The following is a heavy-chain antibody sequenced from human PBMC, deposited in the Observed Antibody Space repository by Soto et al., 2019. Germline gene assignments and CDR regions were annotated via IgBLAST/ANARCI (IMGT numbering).Heavy chain of an antibody. CDR3: VRAQEIFVVTRLGGYYYGMDV. J-gene: IGHJ6*02. D-gene: IGHD3-3*01. V-gene: IGHV3-30*04. Sequence: QVQLVESGGGVVLPGRSLRLSCAASGFTFSNFAMDWVRQAPGSGLEWLAVISYDGSHKYYTDSVEGRFTISRDNTKNTLYLQMNSLRPEHTAVYYCVRAQEIFVVTRLGGYYYGMDVWGQGTTVTVS. CDR1: GFTFSNFA. CDR2: ISYDGSHK.